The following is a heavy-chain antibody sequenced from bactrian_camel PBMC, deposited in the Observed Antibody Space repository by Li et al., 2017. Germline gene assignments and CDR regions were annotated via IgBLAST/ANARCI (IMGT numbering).Heavy chain of an antibody. CDR2: ISADGIP. Sequence: VQLVESGGGSVQAGGSLKLTCVASGYIFSNCGMDWYRQAPGMERESIAFISADGIPTYAPSVRGRFTISRDNAKNMLYLELNSLKTEDTAMYYCVKEYYGAGWDWGQGTQVTVS. CDR3: VKEYYGAGWD. CDR1: GYIFSNCG. D-gene: IGHD5*01. V-gene: IGHV3S67*01. J-gene: IGHJ4*01.